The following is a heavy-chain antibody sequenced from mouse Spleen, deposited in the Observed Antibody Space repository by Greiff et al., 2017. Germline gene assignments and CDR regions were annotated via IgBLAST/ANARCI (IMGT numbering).Heavy chain of an antibody. Sequence: EVKPMESGGGLVKPGGSLKLSCAASGFTFSSYAMSWVRQTPEKRLEWVATISSGGSYTYYPDSVKGRFTISRDNAKNTLYLQMSSLRSEDTAMYYCARQGLLLRMDYWGQGTSVTVSS. D-gene: IGHD2-3*01. CDR2: ISSGGSYT. J-gene: IGHJ4*01. V-gene: IGHV5-9-3*01. CDR3: ARQGLLLRMDY. CDR1: GFTFSSYA.